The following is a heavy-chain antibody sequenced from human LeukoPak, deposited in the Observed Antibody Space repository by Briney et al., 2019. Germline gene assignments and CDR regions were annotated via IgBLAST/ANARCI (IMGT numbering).Heavy chain of an antibody. Sequence: GGSLRLSCAASGFTVSSNYMTWVRQAPGKGLERVSVIYSGGNTYYADSVKGRFTISRDNSKNTLYLQMNSLRAEDTGVYYCARDEVATTLDYWGQGTLVTVSS. CDR3: ARDEVATTLDY. J-gene: IGHJ4*02. CDR2: IYSGGNT. V-gene: IGHV3-66*02. CDR1: GFTVSSNY. D-gene: IGHD5-12*01.